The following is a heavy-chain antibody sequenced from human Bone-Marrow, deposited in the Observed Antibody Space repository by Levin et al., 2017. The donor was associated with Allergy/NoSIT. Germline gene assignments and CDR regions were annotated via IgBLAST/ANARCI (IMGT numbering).Heavy chain of an antibody. CDR1: GFTFSSYS. J-gene: IGHJ4*02. CDR3: ARVEGLRGYSYGPAPYFDY. CDR2: ISSSSSYK. Sequence: SCAASGFTFSSYSMNWVRQAPGKGLEWVSSISSSSSYKYYADSVKGRFTISRDNAKNSLYLQMNSLRAEDTAVYYCARVEGLRGYSYGPAPYFDYWGQGTLVTVSS. D-gene: IGHD5-18*01. V-gene: IGHV3-21*01.